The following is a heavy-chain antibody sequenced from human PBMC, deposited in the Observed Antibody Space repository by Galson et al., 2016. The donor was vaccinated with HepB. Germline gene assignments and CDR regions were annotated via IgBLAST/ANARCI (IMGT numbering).Heavy chain of an antibody. CDR3: ARHLSDSAPEYFYYMDV. CDR2: MYYSGST. D-gene: IGHD1-26*01. CDR1: RGFINSDNYY. J-gene: IGHJ6*03. Sequence: SETLSLTCSVSRGFINSDNYYWSWIRQSPGTGLEWIGSMYYSGSTYYNLSLKSRVTISIDTSKDQFSLKLTSVTAADTAVYYCARHLSDSAPEYFYYMDVWGKGTTVTVSS. V-gene: IGHV4-39*01.